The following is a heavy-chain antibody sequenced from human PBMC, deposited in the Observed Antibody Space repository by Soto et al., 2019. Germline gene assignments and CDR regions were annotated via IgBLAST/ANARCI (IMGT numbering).Heavy chain of an antibody. CDR3: ARVGCSGGSCYADNWFDP. Sequence: SQTLSLTCAISGDSVSSNSAAWNWIRQSPSRGLEWLGRTYYRSKWYNDYAVSVKSRITINPDTSKNQFSLQLNSVTPEDTAVYYCARVGCSGGSCYADNWFDPWGQGTLVTVSS. J-gene: IGHJ5*02. V-gene: IGHV6-1*01. CDR2: TYYRSKWYN. CDR1: GDSVSSNSAA. D-gene: IGHD2-15*01.